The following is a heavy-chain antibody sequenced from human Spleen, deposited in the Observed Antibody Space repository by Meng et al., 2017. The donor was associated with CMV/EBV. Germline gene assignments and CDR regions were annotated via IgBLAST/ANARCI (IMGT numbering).Heavy chain of an antibody. CDR1: GFTFSSYA. Sequence: GESLKISCAASGFTFSSYAMSWVRQAPGKGLEWVSVISGSGGSTYYADSVKGRFTISRDNAKNSLYLQMNSLRAEDTAVYYCARDEGAVDYWGQGTLVTVSS. D-gene: IGHD1-26*01. J-gene: IGHJ4*02. CDR2: ISGSGGST. CDR3: ARDEGAVDY. V-gene: IGHV3-23*01.